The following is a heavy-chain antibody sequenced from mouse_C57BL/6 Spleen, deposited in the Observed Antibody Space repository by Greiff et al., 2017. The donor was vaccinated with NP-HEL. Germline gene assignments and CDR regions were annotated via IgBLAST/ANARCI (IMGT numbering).Heavy chain of an antibody. J-gene: IGHJ1*03. CDR3: ANLYGSSHWYFDV. CDR2: ISSGSSTI. CDR1: GFTFSDYG. D-gene: IGHD1-1*01. Sequence: EVHLVESGGGLVKPGGSLKLSCAASGFTFSDYGMHWVRQAPEKGLEWVAYISSGSSTIYYADTVKGRFTISRDNAKNTLFLQMTSLRSEDTAMYYCANLYGSSHWYFDVWGTGTTVTVSS. V-gene: IGHV5-17*01.